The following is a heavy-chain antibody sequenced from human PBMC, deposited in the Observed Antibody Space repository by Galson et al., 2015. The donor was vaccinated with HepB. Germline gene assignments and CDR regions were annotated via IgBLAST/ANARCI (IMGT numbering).Heavy chain of an antibody. CDR2: INPSGGST. V-gene: IGHV1-46*01. J-gene: IGHJ5*02. CDR1: GYTFTSYY. D-gene: IGHD6-13*01. Sequence: SCKASGYTFTSYYMHWVRQAPGQGLEWMGIINPSGGSTSYAQKFQGRVTMTRDTSTSTVYMELSSLRSEDTAVYYCARDGYGTQYSSSWYGWFDPWGQGTLVTVSS. CDR3: ARDGYGTQYSSSWYGWFDP.